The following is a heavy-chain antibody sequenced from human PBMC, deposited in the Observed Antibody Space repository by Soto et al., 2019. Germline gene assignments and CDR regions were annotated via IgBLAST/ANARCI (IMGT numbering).Heavy chain of an antibody. D-gene: IGHD3-16*01. V-gene: IGHV3-21*01. J-gene: IGHJ4*02. Sequence: EVQLVESGGGLVKPGGSLRLSCAASGFTFSSYSMNWVRQAPGKGLEWVSSISSSSSYIYYADSVKGRFTISRDNAKNSLYLQMNSLGAEDTAVYYCARVEGEGLFDYWGQGTLVTVSS. CDR2: ISSSSSYI. CDR1: GFTFSSYS. CDR3: ARVEGEGLFDY.